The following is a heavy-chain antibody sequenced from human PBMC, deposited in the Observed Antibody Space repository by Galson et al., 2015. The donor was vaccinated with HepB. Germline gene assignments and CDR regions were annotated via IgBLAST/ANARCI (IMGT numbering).Heavy chain of an antibody. Sequence: SLRLSCAASGFTFSSYAMSWVRQAPGKGLEWVSAISGSGGSTYYADSVKGRFTISRDNSKNTLYLQMNSLRAEDTAVYYCAKGRGLPDWSFDLWGRGTLLTVSS. CDR1: GFTFSSYA. CDR3: AKGRGLPDWSFDL. CDR2: ISGSGGST. J-gene: IGHJ2*01. D-gene: IGHD1-26*01. V-gene: IGHV3-23*01.